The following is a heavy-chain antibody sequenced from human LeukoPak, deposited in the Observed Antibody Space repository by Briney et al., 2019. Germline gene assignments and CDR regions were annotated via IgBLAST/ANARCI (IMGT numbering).Heavy chain of an antibody. CDR3: ARGYRGYSNFLDFDY. D-gene: IGHD4-11*01. CDR1: GYTFTGYY. J-gene: IGHJ4*02. CDR2: INPNSGGT. V-gene: IGHV1-2*02. Sequence: GASVKVSCKASGYTFTGYYMHWVRQAPGQGLEWMGWINPNSGGTNYAQKFQGRVTMTRDTSISTAYMKLSRLRSDDTAVYYCARGYRGYSNFLDFDYWGQGTLVTVSS.